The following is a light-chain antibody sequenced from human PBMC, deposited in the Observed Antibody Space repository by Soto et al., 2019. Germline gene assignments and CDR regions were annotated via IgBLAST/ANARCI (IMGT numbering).Light chain of an antibody. CDR3: QQHNNWPT. Sequence: ELVLTQSPGTLSLSPGERATLSCRASQSIASSYLAWYQQRPGQAPRLLVSGTSSRATGIPDRFSGSGSGTDFTLTITRLEPEDFAVYYCQQHNNWPTFGQGTKVDIK. V-gene: IGKV3-20*01. J-gene: IGKJ1*01. CDR2: GTS. CDR1: QSIASSY.